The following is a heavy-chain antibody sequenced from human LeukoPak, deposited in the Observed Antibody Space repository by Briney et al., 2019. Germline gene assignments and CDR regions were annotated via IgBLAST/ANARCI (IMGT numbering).Heavy chain of an antibody. J-gene: IGHJ6*03. Sequence: PGGSLRLSCAASGFTFSSYGMSWVRQAPGKGLEWVSSISSSSSYISYADSLKGRFTISRDNAKNSLYLQMNSLRAEDTAVYYCAREHSGYDFPGRDYYYMDVWGKGTTVTVSS. CDR3: AREHSGYDFPGRDYYYMDV. V-gene: IGHV3-21*01. CDR2: ISSSSSYI. CDR1: GFTFSSYG. D-gene: IGHD5-12*01.